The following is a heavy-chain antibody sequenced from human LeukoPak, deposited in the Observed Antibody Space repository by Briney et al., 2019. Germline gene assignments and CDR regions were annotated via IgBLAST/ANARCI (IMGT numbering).Heavy chain of an antibody. CDR3: ARDKTLRYSGSLHTGYFDY. CDR2: ISSSGSTI. J-gene: IGHJ4*02. V-gene: IGHV3-11*04. Sequence: GGSLRLSCAASGFTFDDYGMSWIRQAPGKGLEWVSYISSSGSTIYYADSVKGRFTISRDNAKNSLYLQMNSLRAEDTAVYYCARDKTLRYSGSLHTGYFDYWGQGTLVTVSS. CDR1: GFTFDDYG. D-gene: IGHD1-26*01.